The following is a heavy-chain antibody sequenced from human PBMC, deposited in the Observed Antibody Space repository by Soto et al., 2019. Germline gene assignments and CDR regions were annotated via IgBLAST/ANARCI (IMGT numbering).Heavy chain of an antibody. D-gene: IGHD3-22*01. CDR2: IDPSSSCT. V-gene: IGHV5-10-1*01. CDR3: ARSLSAVVRDLITGGQSRRHYVMAV. Sequence: PGESLKISCKGSGYSFTSSWINCVRQMPGKGLEWMGRIDPSSSCTIYNPSFQGHVTISVGQSISTSYPQWSSLKASDTAMYYCARSLSAVVRDLITGGQSRRHYVMAVRGQGSTVIVSS. CDR1: GYSFTSSW. J-gene: IGHJ6*02.